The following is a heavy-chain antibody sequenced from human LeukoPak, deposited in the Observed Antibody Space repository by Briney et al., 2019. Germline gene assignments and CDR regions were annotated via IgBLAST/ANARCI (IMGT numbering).Heavy chain of an antibody. V-gene: IGHV3-23*01. CDR2: ISGSGGSI. Sequence: GGSLRLSCAASGFTFSSYAMSWVRQAPGKGLEWVSAISGSGGSIYYADSVKGRFTISRDNAKNSLYLQMNSLRAEDTAVYYCARESIAAARALFDYWGQGTLVTVSS. J-gene: IGHJ4*02. CDR3: ARESIAAARALFDY. CDR1: GFTFSSYA. D-gene: IGHD6-13*01.